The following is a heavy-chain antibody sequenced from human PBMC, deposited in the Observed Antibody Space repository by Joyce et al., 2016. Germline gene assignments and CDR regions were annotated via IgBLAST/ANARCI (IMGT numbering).Heavy chain of an antibody. CDR3: ARDRLTNWNDGGRYFYYGLAV. V-gene: IGHV1-69*01. D-gene: IGHD1-1*01. CDR1: GGTFSSYA. Sequence: QMYLVQSGAEVKKPGSSGKVSCKASGGTFSSYAISGVRQAPGQGLEWMGGIIPMFNTTKYTQKFQGRVTITADESTGTVYMEMNSLTFEDTAVYYCARDRLTNWNDGGRYFYYGLAVWGQGTTVTVFS. J-gene: IGHJ6*02. CDR2: IIPMFNTT.